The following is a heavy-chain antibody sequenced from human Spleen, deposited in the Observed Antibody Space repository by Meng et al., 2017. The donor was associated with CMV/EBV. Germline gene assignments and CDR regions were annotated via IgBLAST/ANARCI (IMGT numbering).Heavy chain of an antibody. V-gene: IGHV3-9*01. CDR3: ATTAVAGTNDY. CDR2: ISWNSGSI. CDR1: GFTFDDYA. D-gene: IGHD6-19*01. J-gene: IGHJ4*02. Sequence: SLKISCAASGFTFDDYAMHWVRQAPGKGLEWVSGISWNSGSIGYADSVKGRFTISRDNAKNSLYLQMNSLRAEDTALYYCATTAVAGTNDYWGQGTLVTVSS.